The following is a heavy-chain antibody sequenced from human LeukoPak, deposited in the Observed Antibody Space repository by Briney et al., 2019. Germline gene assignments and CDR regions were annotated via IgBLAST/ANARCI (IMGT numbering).Heavy chain of an antibody. CDR1: GGSISSSSYY. D-gene: IGHD3-10*01. J-gene: IGHJ3*02. CDR2: IYYSGST. CDR3: AGHGSGSYLGAFDI. V-gene: IGHV4-39*07. Sequence: PSETLSLTCTVSGGSISSSSYYWGWIRQPPGKGLEWIGSIYYSGSTYYNPSLKSRVTISVDTSKNQFSLKLSSVTAADTAVYYCAGHGSGSYLGAFDIWGQGTMVTVSS.